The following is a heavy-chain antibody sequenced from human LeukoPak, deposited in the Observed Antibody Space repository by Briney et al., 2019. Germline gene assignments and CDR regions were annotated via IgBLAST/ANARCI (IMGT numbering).Heavy chain of an antibody. Sequence: GGSLRLSCAASGFTFSNYEMNWARQAPGKGLEWVSYISSSGNTICYADSVKGRFTISRDNAKNSLYLQMNSLRAEDTAVYYCARGVSYYFDYWGQGTLVTVSS. CDR2: ISSSGNTI. D-gene: IGHD2/OR15-2a*01. V-gene: IGHV3-48*03. CDR1: GFTFSNYE. J-gene: IGHJ4*02. CDR3: ARGVSYYFDY.